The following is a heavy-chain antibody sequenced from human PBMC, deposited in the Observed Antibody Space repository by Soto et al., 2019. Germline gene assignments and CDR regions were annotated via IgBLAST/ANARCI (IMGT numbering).Heavy chain of an antibody. J-gene: IGHJ3*02. CDR2: TYYRSKWYN. CDR3: ARDLDILYCSGGSCPPSDAFDI. Sequence: QSQTLSLTCAISGDSVSSNSAAWNWIRQSPSRGLEWLGRTYYRSKWYNDYAVSVKSRITINPDTSKNQFSLQLNSVTPEDTAVYYCARDLDILYCSGGSCPPSDAFDIWGQGTMVTVSS. D-gene: IGHD2-15*01. CDR1: GDSVSSNSAA. V-gene: IGHV6-1*01.